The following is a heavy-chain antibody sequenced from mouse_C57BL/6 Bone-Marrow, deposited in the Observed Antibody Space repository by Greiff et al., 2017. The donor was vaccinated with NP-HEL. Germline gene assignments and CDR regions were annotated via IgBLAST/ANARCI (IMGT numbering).Heavy chain of an antibody. CDR1: GYTFTSYG. V-gene: IGHV1-81*01. CDR2: IYPRSGNT. D-gene: IGHD1-1*01. J-gene: IGHJ2*01. CDR3: AREVITTVVARDY. Sequence: VQVVESGAELARPGASVKLSCKASGYTFTSYGISWVKQRTGQGLEWIGEIYPRSGNTYYNEKFKGKATLTADKSSSTAYMELRSLTSEDSAVYFCAREVITTVVARDYWGQGTTLTVSS.